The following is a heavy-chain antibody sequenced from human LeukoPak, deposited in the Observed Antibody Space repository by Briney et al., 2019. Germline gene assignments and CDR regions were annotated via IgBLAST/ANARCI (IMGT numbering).Heavy chain of an antibody. D-gene: IGHD2-15*01. CDR1: GFTFSSYA. CDR3: ARKSRGRQDFDY. Sequence: GGSLRLSCAASGFTFSSYAMSWVRQAPGKGLEWVSAISGRGGSTYYADSVKGRFTISRDNSKNTLYLQMNSLRAEDTAVYYCARKSRGRQDFDYWGQGTLVTVSS. J-gene: IGHJ4*02. V-gene: IGHV3-23*01. CDR2: ISGRGGST.